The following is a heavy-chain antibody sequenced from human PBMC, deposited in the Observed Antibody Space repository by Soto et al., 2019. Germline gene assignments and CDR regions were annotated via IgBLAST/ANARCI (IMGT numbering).Heavy chain of an antibody. CDR3: AKEGTSSSCKCFAP. CDR1: GFTFSNYG. D-gene: IGHD6-6*01. V-gene: IGHV3-23*01. J-gene: IGHJ5*02. CDR2: LSDGGGST. Sequence: GGLLRDSYTASGFTFSNYGRSCVIQAPGKGLEWVSGLSDGGGSTFYADSVKGRFTISRDNAKNTLYLQMSSLRAEDTAVYYCAKEGTSSSCKCFAPWGKGTLVTVSS.